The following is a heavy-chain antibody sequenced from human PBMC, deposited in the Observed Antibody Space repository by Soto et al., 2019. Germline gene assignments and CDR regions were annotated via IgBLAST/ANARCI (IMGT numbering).Heavy chain of an antibody. CDR2: ISGSGGST. CDR3: AKDYTCISGYYSVDCFDP. J-gene: IGHJ5*02. Sequence: GSLRLSCAASGFTFSSYAMSWARQAPGKGLEWVSAISGSGGSTYYADSVKGRFTISRDNSKNTLYLQMNSLRAEDTAVYYCAKDYTCISGYYSVDCFDPWGPGTLVTVSS. CDR1: GFTFSSYA. D-gene: IGHD3-22*01. V-gene: IGHV3-23*01.